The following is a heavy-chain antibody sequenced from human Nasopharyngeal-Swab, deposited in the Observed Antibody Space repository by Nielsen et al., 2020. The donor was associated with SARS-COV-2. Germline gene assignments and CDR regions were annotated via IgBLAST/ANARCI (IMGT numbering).Heavy chain of an antibody. J-gene: IGHJ4*02. Sequence: SETLSLTCAVYGGSFSGYYWSWIRQPPGKGLEWIGEINHSGSTNYNPSLKSRVTISVDTSKNQFSLKLSSVTAADTAVYYCARGQVGDFWSGYSQAWGYWGQGTLVTVSS. CDR3: ARGQVGDFWSGYSQAWGY. V-gene: IGHV4-34*01. D-gene: IGHD3-3*01. CDR1: GGSFSGYY. CDR2: INHSGST.